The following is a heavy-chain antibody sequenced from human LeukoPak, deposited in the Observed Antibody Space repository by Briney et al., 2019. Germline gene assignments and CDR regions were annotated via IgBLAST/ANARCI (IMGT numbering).Heavy chain of an antibody. CDR3: AREDVVLVDAVRYYYYGMDV. Sequence: ASVKVSFKASGYNFISYYMHWVRQAPGQGLEWMGIINPSGGSTSYAQKFQDRVTMTRDTSTSTVYMELSRLKSEDTAVYYCAREDVVLVDAVRYYYYGMDVWGQGTTVTVSS. CDR2: INPSGGST. V-gene: IGHV1-46*01. J-gene: IGHJ6*02. CDR1: GYNFISYY. D-gene: IGHD2-8*01.